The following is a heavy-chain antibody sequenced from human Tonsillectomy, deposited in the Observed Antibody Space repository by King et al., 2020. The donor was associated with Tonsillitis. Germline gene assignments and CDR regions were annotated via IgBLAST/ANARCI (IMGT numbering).Heavy chain of an antibody. CDR1: GFTFDDHG. D-gene: IGHD3-22*01. Sequence: VQLVESGGGVVRPGGSLRLSCAASGFTFDDHGVNWVRHAPGKGLEWVAGINWNGASISYSASVKGRFTISRDNAKNSLYLQMNSLRVEDTAFYYCARGPCILFDRSGYDYGGQGALRTVSA. CDR3: ARGPCILFDRSGYDY. J-gene: IGHJ4*02. CDR2: INWNGASI. V-gene: IGHV3-20*04.